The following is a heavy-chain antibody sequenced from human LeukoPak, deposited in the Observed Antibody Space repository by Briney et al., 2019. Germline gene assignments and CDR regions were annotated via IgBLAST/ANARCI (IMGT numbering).Heavy chain of an antibody. Sequence: GGSLRLSCAASGFTFSSYGMHWVRQAPGKGLEWVAVISYDGSNKYYADSVKGRFTISRDNSKNTLYLQMNSLRAEDTAVYYCAEIDVGATMTGFDYWGQGTLVTVSS. CDR3: AEIDVGATMTGFDY. V-gene: IGHV3-30*18. CDR1: GFTFSSYG. J-gene: IGHJ4*02. D-gene: IGHD1-26*01. CDR2: ISYDGSNK.